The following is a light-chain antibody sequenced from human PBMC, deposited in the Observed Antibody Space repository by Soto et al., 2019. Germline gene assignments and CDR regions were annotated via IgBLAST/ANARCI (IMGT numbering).Light chain of an antibody. CDR1: QSVSDN. CDR2: RAS. V-gene: IGKV3-15*01. J-gene: IGKJ5*01. Sequence: EVLMTQSPDTLSVSPGERVTLSCRASQSVSDNLAWYQQKPGQGPRLLVYRASTRTLGIPARFSGSESGTEFTLTISSLQSEDFAAYYCQQYNSWPITFGQGTRLEIK. CDR3: QQYNSWPIT.